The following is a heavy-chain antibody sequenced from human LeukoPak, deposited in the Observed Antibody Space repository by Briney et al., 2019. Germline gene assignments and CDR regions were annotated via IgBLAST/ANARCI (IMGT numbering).Heavy chain of an antibody. CDR2: IRSKANSYAT. Sequence: LSSATNLFTILVFHIHSVRHPYSEGLEKIVRIRSKANSYATAYAASVKGRFTISRDDSKNTAYLRMNSLKTEDTAVYYCTRLSVGNNWFDPWGQGTLVAVSS. CDR1: LFTILVFH. D-gene: IGHD2-15*01. J-gene: IGHJ5*02. CDR3: TRLSVGNNWFDP. V-gene: IGHV3-73*01.